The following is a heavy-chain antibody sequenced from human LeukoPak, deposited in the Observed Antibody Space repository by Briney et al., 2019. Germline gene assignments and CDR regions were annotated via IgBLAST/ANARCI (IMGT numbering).Heavy chain of an antibody. D-gene: IGHD2-2*01. V-gene: IGHV4-30-4*08. J-gene: IGHJ4*02. CDR2: IYRSGST. CDR1: GGSISSGDYF. CDR3: ARANYAYGDY. Sequence: SETLSLTCSVSGGSISSGDYFWSWIRQPPGQGLEWIGYIYRSGSTYYSPSLKSRVSISLDTSENQFSLKLSSVTAADTAVYYCARANYAYGDYWGQGTLVTVSS.